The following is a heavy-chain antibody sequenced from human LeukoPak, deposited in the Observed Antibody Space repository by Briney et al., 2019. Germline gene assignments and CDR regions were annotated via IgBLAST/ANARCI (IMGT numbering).Heavy chain of an antibody. D-gene: IGHD3-22*01. CDR3: ARDGSGYSDPVDY. V-gene: IGHV3-21*05. Sequence: GGSLRLSCAASGFTFSSYEMHWVRQAPGKGLQWVSYISSSSSYIYYADSVKGRFTISRYNAKNSLYLQMNSLRAEDTAVYYCARDGSGYSDPVDYWGQGTLVTVSS. CDR2: ISSSSSYI. J-gene: IGHJ4*02. CDR1: GFTFSSYE.